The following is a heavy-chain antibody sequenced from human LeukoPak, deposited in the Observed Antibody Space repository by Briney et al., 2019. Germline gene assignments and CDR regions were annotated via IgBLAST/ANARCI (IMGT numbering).Heavy chain of an antibody. CDR2: MNPNSGNT. D-gene: IGHD2-2*01. CDR3: ARGRRYCSSTSCYFDY. CDR1: GYTFTSYD. V-gene: IGHV1-8*01. Sequence: ASVKVSCKASGYTFTSYDINWVRQATGQGLEWMGWMNPNSGNTGYAQKFQGRVTMTRNTSISTAYMELSSLRSEDTAVYYCARGRRYCSSTSCYFDYWGQGTLDTVSS. J-gene: IGHJ4*02.